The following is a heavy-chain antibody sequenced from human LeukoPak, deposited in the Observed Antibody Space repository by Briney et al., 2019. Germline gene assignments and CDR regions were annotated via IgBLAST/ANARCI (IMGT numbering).Heavy chain of an antibody. CDR2: IFTTGST. Sequence: SETLSLTCAVSGGSISSYDWSWIRQPAGKGLEWIGRIFTTGSTNYDPSLQSRVTMSIDTSKNQFSLKLRSVTAADTAVYYCARSNGMAFDIWGQGTMVTVSS. CDR3: ARSNGMAFDI. V-gene: IGHV4-4*07. CDR1: GGSISSYD. J-gene: IGHJ3*02.